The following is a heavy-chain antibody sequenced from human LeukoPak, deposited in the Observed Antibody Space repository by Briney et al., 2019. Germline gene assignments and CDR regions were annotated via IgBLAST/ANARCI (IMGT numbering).Heavy chain of an antibody. CDR3: ARGQRGTIWSGYYYYYYMDV. CDR2: IKQDGSEK. Sequence: PGGSLRLSCAASGFTFSSYGMSWVRQAPGKGLEWVANIKQDGSEKYYVDSVKGRFTISRDNAKNSLYLQMNSLRAEDTAVYYCARGQRGTIWSGYYYYYYMDVWGKGTTVTVSS. D-gene: IGHD3-3*01. CDR1: GFTFSSYG. V-gene: IGHV3-7*01. J-gene: IGHJ6*03.